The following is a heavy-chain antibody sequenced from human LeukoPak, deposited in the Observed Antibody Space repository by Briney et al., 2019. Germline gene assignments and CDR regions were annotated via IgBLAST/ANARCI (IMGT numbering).Heavy chain of an antibody. CDR1: GFTFSSYG. Sequence: GGSLRLSCAASGFTFSSYGMHWVRQAPGKGLEWVAVIWYDGSNKYYADSVKGRFTISRDNSKNTLYLQMNSLRAEDTAVYYCARVGDSSGYYYSDYYYYGMDVWGQGTTVTVSS. D-gene: IGHD3-22*01. V-gene: IGHV3-33*08. CDR2: IWYDGSNK. J-gene: IGHJ6*02. CDR3: ARVGDSSGYYYSDYYYYGMDV.